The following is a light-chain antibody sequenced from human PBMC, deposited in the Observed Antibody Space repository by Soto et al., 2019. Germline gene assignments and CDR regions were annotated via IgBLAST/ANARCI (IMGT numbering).Light chain of an antibody. J-gene: IGKJ1*01. Sequence: DIQMTQSPSSLSASVGDRVTITCRARQSISSYLNWYQQKPGKAPKLLIYAASSLQSGVPSRFSGSGSGTDFTLTISSLQPEDFATYYCQQSYSTPWTCGQGTNVEIK. CDR2: AAS. V-gene: IGKV1-39*01. CDR1: QSISSY. CDR3: QQSYSTPWT.